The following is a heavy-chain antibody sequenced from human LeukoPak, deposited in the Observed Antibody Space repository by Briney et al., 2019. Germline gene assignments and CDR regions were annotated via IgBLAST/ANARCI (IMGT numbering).Heavy chain of an antibody. CDR3: ARVGYYVSGDHASGWFDP. CDR2: IFHTGRT. J-gene: IGHJ5*02. V-gene: IGHV4-38-2*02. D-gene: IGHD3-10*02. CDR1: SYSISSGYY. Sequence: SETLSLTCTVSSYSISSGYYWGWLRQPPGKGLEWIGSIFHTGRTLYNPSLESRVSISVDTSKSQFSLKLKSMTAVDTAVYYCARVGYYVSGDHASGWFDPWGQGTLVTVSS.